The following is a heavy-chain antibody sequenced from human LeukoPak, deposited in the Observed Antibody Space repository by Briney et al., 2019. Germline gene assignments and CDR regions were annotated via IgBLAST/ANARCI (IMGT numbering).Heavy chain of an antibody. V-gene: IGHV3-74*01. J-gene: IGHJ6*03. Sequence: GGSLRLSCAASGFTFSSYWMHWVRQARGKGLVWVSRINSDGSSTSYADSVKGRFTISRDNSKNTLYLQMNSLGPEDTAVYYCAKGLYSSSWNGMGDYYYYMDVWGKGTTVTVSS. CDR1: GFTFSSYW. CDR3: AKGLYSSSWNGMGDYYYYMDV. D-gene: IGHD6-13*01. CDR2: INSDGSST.